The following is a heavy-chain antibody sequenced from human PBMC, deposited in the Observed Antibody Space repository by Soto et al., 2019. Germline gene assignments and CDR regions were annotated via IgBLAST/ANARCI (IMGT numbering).Heavy chain of an antibody. D-gene: IGHD2-21*02. CDR2: IVVGSGNT. J-gene: IGHJ3*02. Sequence: QMQLVQSGPEVKKPGTSVKVSCKASGFTFTSSAVQWVRQARGQRLEWIGWIVVGSGNTNYAQKVQERVTITRDMSTSTAYMELSSLRSEDTAVYYCAAPCRDQAFDIWGQGTMVTVSS. CDR1: GFTFTSSA. CDR3: AAPCRDQAFDI. V-gene: IGHV1-58*01.